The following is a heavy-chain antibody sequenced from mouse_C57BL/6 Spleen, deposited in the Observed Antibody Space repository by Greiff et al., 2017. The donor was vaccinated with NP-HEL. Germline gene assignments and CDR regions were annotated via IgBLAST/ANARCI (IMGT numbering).Heavy chain of an antibody. CDR1: GFTFSSYG. CDR3: ARHSLDYYGSSGYFDV. J-gene: IGHJ1*03. D-gene: IGHD1-1*01. Sequence: EVQLVESGGDLVKPGGSLKLSCAASGFTFSSYGMSWVRQTPDKRLEWVATISSGGSYTYYPDSVKGRFTISRDNAKNTLYLQMSSLKSEDTAMYYCARHSLDYYGSSGYFDVWGTGTTVTVSS. CDR2: ISSGGSYT. V-gene: IGHV5-6*01.